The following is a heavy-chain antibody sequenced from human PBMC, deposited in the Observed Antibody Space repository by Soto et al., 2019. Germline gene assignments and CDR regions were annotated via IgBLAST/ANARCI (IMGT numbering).Heavy chain of an antibody. V-gene: IGHV3-23*01. CDR3: TKGAWLDY. CDR2: ILGRDDTT. CDR1: GFSFNTFD. J-gene: IGHJ4*02. Sequence: HPGGSLRLSCAASGFSFNTFDMSWVRQAPGKGLEWVSVILGRDDTTYYADSVKGRFTISRDTFKNTLHLQMNSLRVEDTASYFCTKGAWLDYWGQGTLVTVSS. D-gene: IGHD5-12*01.